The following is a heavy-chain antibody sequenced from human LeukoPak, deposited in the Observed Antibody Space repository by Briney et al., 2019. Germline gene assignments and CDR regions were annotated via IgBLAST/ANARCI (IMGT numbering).Heavy chain of an antibody. J-gene: IGHJ4*02. Sequence: EASVKVSCKASGYTFTGYYMHWVRQAPGQGLEWMGWISAYNGNTNYAQKLQGRVTMTTDTSTSTAYMELRSLRSDDTAVYYCARDRRYDYVWGSYRYLQDYWGQGTLVTVSS. CDR2: ISAYNGNT. D-gene: IGHD3-16*02. V-gene: IGHV1-18*04. CDR3: ARDRRYDYVWGSYRYLQDY. CDR1: GYTFTGYY.